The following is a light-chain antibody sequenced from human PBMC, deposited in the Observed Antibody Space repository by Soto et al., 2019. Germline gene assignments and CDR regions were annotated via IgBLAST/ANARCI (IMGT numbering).Light chain of an antibody. Sequence: EIVLTQSPATLSLSPGERATLSCRASQSFTSYLAWYQQKPGQAPRLLIYDASNRATGIPARFSGSGSGTDFTLTISSLEPEDFAVYYCHQRQSWPRTFGQGTKVDIK. V-gene: IGKV3-11*01. CDR3: HQRQSWPRT. CDR1: QSFTSY. CDR2: DAS. J-gene: IGKJ1*01.